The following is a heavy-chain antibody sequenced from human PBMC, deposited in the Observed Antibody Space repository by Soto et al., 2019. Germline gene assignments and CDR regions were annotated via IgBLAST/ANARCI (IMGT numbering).Heavy chain of an antibody. J-gene: IGHJ4*02. Sequence: PGGSLRLSCAASGFIFSSFAMSWVRQAPGKGLEWVSLISTSGSSIYYADSVKGRFTISRDNSKKTLYLQMNSLRAEDTAIYYCARAPYGSGRYYPDYWGQGNLVTVSS. V-gene: IGHV3-23*01. CDR2: ISTSGSSI. CDR1: GFIFSSFA. D-gene: IGHD3-10*01. CDR3: ARAPYGSGRYYPDY.